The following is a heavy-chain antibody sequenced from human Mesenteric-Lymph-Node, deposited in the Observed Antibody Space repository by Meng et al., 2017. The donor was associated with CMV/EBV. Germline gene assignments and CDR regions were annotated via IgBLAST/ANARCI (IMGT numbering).Heavy chain of an antibody. V-gene: IGHV1-46*01. CDR3: VRDVWGDPMDV. Sequence: ASVKVSCKASGYTFTSFYIHWVRQAPGQGLEWMGIINPSAGSTGYAQKFQGRVTMTWDTSTTTVFMELSSLKSADTAVYYCVRDVWGDPMDVWGQGTRVTVSS. J-gene: IGHJ6*02. D-gene: IGHD3-10*02. CDR1: GYTFTSFY. CDR2: INPSAGST.